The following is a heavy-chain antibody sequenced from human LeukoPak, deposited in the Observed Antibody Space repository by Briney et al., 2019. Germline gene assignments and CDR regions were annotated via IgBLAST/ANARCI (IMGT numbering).Heavy chain of an antibody. CDR1: GFTFSSYG. CDR2: IWYDGSNK. CDR3: AKDRGSSGWYDY. Sequence: PGRSLRLSCAASGFTFSSYGMHWVRQAPGKGLVWVAVIWYDGSNKYYADSVKGRFTISRDNSKNTLYLQMNSLRAEDTAVYYCAKDRGSSGWYDYWGQGTLVTVSS. J-gene: IGHJ4*02. D-gene: IGHD6-19*01. V-gene: IGHV3-33*06.